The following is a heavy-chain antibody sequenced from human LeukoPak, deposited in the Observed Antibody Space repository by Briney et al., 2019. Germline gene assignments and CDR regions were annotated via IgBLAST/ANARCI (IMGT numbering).Heavy chain of an antibody. D-gene: IGHD6-6*01. CDR1: GGSPSTSTSY. J-gene: IGHJ6*03. CDR2: INYSGST. V-gene: IGHV4-39*07. Sequence: SETLSLTCSVSGGSPSTSTSYWGWVRHPPGKGLEWIGSINYSGSTYKNPSLKSRVTLSMGTSRSQFSLKVPSLTAPDSAVYFCARESSSSRYFMDVWGRGTTVTVSS. CDR3: ARESSSSRYFMDV.